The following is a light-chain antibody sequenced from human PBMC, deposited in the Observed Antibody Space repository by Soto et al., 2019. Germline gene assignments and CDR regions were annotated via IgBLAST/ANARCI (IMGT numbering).Light chain of an antibody. CDR2: GAS. J-gene: IGKJ1*01. Sequence: EIVWPQSPGTLSFSPGERATLSCRASQSVGSSLSWYQQKPGQAPRLLFYGASNRATAIPDRFSGSGFGTDFTLTITRLEPEDFAVYYCQQYGDSPQTFGPGTKVDIK. V-gene: IGKV3-20*01. CDR3: QQYGDSPQT. CDR1: QSVGSS.